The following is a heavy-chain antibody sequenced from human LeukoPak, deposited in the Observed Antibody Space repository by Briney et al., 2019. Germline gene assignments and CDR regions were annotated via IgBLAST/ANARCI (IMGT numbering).Heavy chain of an antibody. V-gene: IGHV1-69*13. Sequence: GASVKVSCKASGGTFSSYAISWVRQAPGQGLEWMGGIIPIFGTANYAQKFQGRVTITADESTSTAYMELSSLRSEDTAVYYCASTYYYDSSGAFDIWGQGTMVTVSS. CDR1: GGTFSSYA. D-gene: IGHD3-22*01. CDR3: ASTYYYDSSGAFDI. J-gene: IGHJ3*02. CDR2: IIPIFGTA.